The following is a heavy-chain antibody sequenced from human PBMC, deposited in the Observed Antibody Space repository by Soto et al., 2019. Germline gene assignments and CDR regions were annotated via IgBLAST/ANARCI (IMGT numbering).Heavy chain of an antibody. CDR3: ARDRCNTRPCTRDSFFDP. CDR1: GGTFSTNT. Sequence: SVKVSCKASGGTFSTNTISRVRQAPGQGLEWIGRIIPFSGTSNSAQKFQGRVTITADESTSTSYLELSSLSSEDTAVYYCARDRCNTRPCTRDSFFDPRGQGTLVTVS. J-gene: IGHJ5*02. CDR2: IIPFSGTS. D-gene: IGHD2-21*02. V-gene: IGHV1-69*13.